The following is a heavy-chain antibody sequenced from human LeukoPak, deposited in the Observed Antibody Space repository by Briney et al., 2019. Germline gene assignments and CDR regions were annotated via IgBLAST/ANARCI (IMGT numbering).Heavy chain of an antibody. D-gene: IGHD3-9*01. CDR2: IRNDGSNK. CDR3: AKVGYYDIWDPFDY. J-gene: IGHJ4*02. V-gene: IGHV3-30*02. CDR1: GFTFSSYA. Sequence: GGSLRLSCAASGFTFSSYAMSWVRQAPGKGLEWVAFIRNDGSNKYYADSVKGRFTISRDNSKNTLYLQMNSLRAEDTAVYYCAKVGYYDIWDPFDYWGQGTLVTVSS.